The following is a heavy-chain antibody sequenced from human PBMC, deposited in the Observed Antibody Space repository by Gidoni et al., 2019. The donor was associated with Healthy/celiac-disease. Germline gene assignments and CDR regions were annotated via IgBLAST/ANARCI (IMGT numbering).Heavy chain of an antibody. CDR1: GGSISSGGYS. CDR3: ARLLKYYDFWSGYPGWFDP. D-gene: IGHD3-3*01. V-gene: IGHV4-30-2*01. CDR2: LYHSGST. Sequence: QLQLQESGSGLVKPSQTLSLTCAVSGGSISSGGYSWRWIRQPPGKGLEWIGDLYHSGSTYYSPSLKSRVTISVDRSTNQFSLKLISVTAADTAVYYCARLLKYYDFWSGYPGWFDPWGQGTLVTVSS. J-gene: IGHJ5*02.